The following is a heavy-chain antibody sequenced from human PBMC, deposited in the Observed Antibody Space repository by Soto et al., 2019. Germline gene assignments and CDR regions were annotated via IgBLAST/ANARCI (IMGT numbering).Heavy chain of an antibody. CDR1: GGSFSGYY. V-gene: IGHV4-34*01. J-gene: IGHJ4*02. CDR3: ARADETAGNFEY. CDR2: INHSGDT. Sequence: QVQLQQWGAGLLKPSETLSLTCAVYGGSFSGYYWSWSRQSPGKGLEWIGEINHSGDTNYKPSLKGPVTISLDASKNQFSLKLTSVTAADTAVYYCARADETAGNFEYWGQGTLVTVSS.